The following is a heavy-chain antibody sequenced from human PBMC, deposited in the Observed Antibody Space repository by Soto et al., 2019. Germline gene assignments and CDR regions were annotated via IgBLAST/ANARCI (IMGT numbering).Heavy chain of an antibody. J-gene: IGHJ4*02. Sequence: SETLSLTCLVSGDSVTSSNYYWGWIRQPPGKGLEWIGRIYYSGSTYYNPSLKSRVTISVDTSRNQFSLHLTSVTAADTALYFCARHDNMTLGSQYLDSWGPGTLVTVSS. D-gene: IGHD1-1*01. CDR1: GDSVTSSNYY. V-gene: IGHV4-39*07. CDR3: ARHDNMTLGSQYLDS. CDR2: IYYSGST.